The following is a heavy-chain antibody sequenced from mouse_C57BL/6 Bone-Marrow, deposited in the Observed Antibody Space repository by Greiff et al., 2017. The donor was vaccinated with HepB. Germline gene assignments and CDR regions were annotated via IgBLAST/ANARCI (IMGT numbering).Heavy chain of an antibody. Sequence: VQLVASGAELARPGASVKLSCKASGYTFTSYGISWVKQRTGQGLEWIGEIYPRSGNTYYNEKFKGKATLTADKSSSTAYMELRSLTSADSAFYFWARSYYGNYLYYFDYWGQGTTLTVAS. CDR1: GYTFTSYG. CDR3: ARSYYGNYLYYFDY. D-gene: IGHD2-10*01. J-gene: IGHJ2*01. V-gene: IGHV1-81*01. CDR2: IYPRSGNT.